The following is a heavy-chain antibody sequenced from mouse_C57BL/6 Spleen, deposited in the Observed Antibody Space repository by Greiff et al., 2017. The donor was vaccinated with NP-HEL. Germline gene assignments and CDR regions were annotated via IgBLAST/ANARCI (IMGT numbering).Heavy chain of an antibody. D-gene: IGHD1-1*01. CDR2: INYDGSST. J-gene: IGHJ1*03. CDR1: GFTFSDYY. Sequence: EVKAVESEGGLVQPGSSMKLSCTASGFTFSDYYMAWVRQVPEKGLEWVANINYDGSSTYYLDSLKSRFIISRDNAKNILYLQMSSLKSEDTATYYCARVIYYYGSSYRYFDVWGTGTTVTVSS. V-gene: IGHV5-16*01. CDR3: ARVIYYYGSSYRYFDV.